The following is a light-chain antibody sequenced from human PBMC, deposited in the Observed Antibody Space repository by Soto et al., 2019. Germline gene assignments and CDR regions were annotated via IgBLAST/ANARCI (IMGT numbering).Light chain of an antibody. Sequence: EIVLTQSPGTLSLSPGERATLSCRASQSVRSTYLAWYQQKPGQAPRLLIYGASSRTTGIPDRFIGSGSGTDFTLTISSLQPEDFATYYCQQANSFPITFGQGTRLEIK. V-gene: IGKV3-20*01. J-gene: IGKJ5*01. CDR1: QSVRSTY. CDR2: GAS. CDR3: QQANSFPIT.